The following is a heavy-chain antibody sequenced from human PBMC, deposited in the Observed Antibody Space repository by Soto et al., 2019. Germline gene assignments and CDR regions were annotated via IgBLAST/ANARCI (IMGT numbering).Heavy chain of an antibody. CDR1: GFTFSSYA. V-gene: IGHV3-23*01. D-gene: IGHD5-18*01. CDR2: ISGSGGST. J-gene: IGHJ6*02. Sequence: GVLRLSCAASGFTFSSYAMSWVRQAPGKGLEWVSAISGSGGSTYYADSVKGRFTISRDNSKNTLYLQMNSLRAEDTAVYYCAKRGRSFDTAMVSYYYYGMDVWGQGTTVTVSS. CDR3: AKRGRSFDTAMVSYYYYGMDV.